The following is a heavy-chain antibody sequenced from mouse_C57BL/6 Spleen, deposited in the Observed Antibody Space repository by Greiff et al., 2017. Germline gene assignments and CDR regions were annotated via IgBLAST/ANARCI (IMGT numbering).Heavy chain of an antibody. Sequence: QVQLKQSGAELARPGASVKLSCKASGYTFTSYGISWVKQRTGQGLEWIGEIYPRSGNTYYNEKFKGKATLTADKSSSTAYMELRSLTSEDSAVYVCAPGRDPVAYWGQGTLVTVSA. CDR3: APGRDPVAY. CDR2: IYPRSGNT. V-gene: IGHV1-81*01. J-gene: IGHJ3*01. CDR1: GYTFTSYG.